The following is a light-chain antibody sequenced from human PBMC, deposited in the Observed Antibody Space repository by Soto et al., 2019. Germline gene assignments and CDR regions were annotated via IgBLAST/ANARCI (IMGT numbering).Light chain of an antibody. V-gene: IGKV1-13*02. Sequence: IQLTQSPSSLSASFGDSVTITFRASQGISSALAWYQQTPGRAPKLLIYDASTLESGVPSRISGSGSGTEFTLTISSLQPDDFATYYCLQFNTFPWTFGQGTKVDIK. CDR1: QGISSA. CDR3: LQFNTFPWT. J-gene: IGKJ1*01. CDR2: DAS.